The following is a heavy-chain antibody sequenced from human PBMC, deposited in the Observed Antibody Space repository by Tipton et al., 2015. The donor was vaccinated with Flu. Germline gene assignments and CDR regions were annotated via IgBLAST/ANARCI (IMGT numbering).Heavy chain of an antibody. V-gene: IGHV4-39*01. CDR3: ARLSYYDVDLKNFYFDY. Sequence: TLSLTCTVSSGSIRSTNYFCAWIRQPPGKRLELIGSIYPSGTTYYNPSLKSRVTISVDTSKSQFSLKLRSVTAADTAVYHCARLSYYDVDLKNFYFDYWGQGALATVSS. CDR2: IYPSGTT. J-gene: IGHJ4*02. D-gene: IGHD3-10*02. CDR1: SGSIRSTNYF.